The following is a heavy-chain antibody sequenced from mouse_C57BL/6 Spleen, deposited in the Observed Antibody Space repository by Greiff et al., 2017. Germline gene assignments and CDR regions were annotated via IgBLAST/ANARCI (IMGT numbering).Heavy chain of an antibody. D-gene: IGHD1-1*01. CDR1: GYTFTSYW. CDR3: ARITTVAYYFDD. V-gene: IGHV1-50*01. J-gene: IGHJ2*01. CDR2: IDPSDSYT. Sequence: VQLQQPGAELVKPGASVKLSCKASGYTFTSYWMQWVKQRPGQGLEWIGEIDPSDSYTNYNQKFKGKATLTVDTSSSTAYMQLSSLTSEDSAVYYCARITTVAYYFDDWGQGTTLTVSS.